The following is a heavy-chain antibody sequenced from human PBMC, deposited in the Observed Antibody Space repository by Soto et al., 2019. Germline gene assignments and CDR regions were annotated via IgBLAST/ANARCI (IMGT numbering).Heavy chain of an antibody. CDR3: AREFGYYFDY. CDR2: IYHGGNS. D-gene: IGHD3-10*01. J-gene: IGHJ4*02. V-gene: IGHV4-30-2*01. CDR1: GGSISSGGYS. Sequence: QLQLQESGSGLVKPSQTLSLTCAVSGGSISSGGYSWSWIRQPPGKGLEWIGYIYHGGNSYYNPSLKSRVTISIDSSQKQFSLKLSSVTAADTAVYYCAREFGYYFDYWGQGTLVTVSS.